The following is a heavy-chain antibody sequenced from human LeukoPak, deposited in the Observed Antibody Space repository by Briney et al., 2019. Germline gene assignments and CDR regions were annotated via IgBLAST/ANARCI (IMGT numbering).Heavy chain of an antibody. J-gene: IGHJ6*03. D-gene: IGHD2-15*01. CDR1: GYTFTGYY. CDR3: ARDLGNIVVVGVYYYMDV. CDR2: INPNSGGT. V-gene: IGHV1-2*02. Sequence: GASVKVSCKASGYTFTGYYMHWVRQAPGQGLEWMGWINPNSGGTNYAQKFQGRVTMTRDTSISTAYMELSRLRSDDTAVYYCARDLGNIVVVGVYYYMDVWGKGTTVTISS.